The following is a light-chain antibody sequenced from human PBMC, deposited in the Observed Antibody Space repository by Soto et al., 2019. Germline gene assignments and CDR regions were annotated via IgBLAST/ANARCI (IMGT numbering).Light chain of an antibody. J-gene: IGLJ2*01. Sequence: QSVLTQSPSASASLGASVKLTCTLSSGHSSYAIAWHQKQPGKGPRYLMDLNNDGSHTKGDGIPDRLSGSSSGADRYLINSSLQSEDEADYYCQTWGTGFQFFGGGTKLTVL. CDR1: SGHSSYA. CDR2: LNNDGSH. V-gene: IGLV4-69*01. CDR3: QTWGTGFQF.